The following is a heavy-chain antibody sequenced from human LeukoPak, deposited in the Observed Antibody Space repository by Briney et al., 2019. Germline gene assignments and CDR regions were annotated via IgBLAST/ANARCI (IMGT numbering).Heavy chain of an antibody. CDR1: GGSMRNYY. Sequence: SETLSLTCTVSGGSMRNYYWSWIRQPPGKALEWIGYIYYSGSTNYNPSLKSRVTISVDTSKNQFSLRLSSVTAADTALYYCARDETYCSGVSCYPGAFDIWGQGTMVTVSS. D-gene: IGHD2-15*01. CDR3: ARDETYCSGVSCYPGAFDI. V-gene: IGHV4-59*01. CDR2: IYYSGST. J-gene: IGHJ3*02.